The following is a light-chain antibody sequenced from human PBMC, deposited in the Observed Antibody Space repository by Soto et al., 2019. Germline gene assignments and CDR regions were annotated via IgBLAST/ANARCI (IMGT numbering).Light chain of an antibody. Sequence: DIQMTQSPSSLSASVGDRVTLTCRASQGISNYLAWYQQKPGKVPKLLIYAASTLQSGVPSRFSGGGSGTDFTLTISGLQPEDVATYFCQKYNGAPPFTFGPGTKVEIK. CDR3: QKYNGAPPFT. CDR1: QGISNY. CDR2: AAS. V-gene: IGKV1-27*01. J-gene: IGKJ3*01.